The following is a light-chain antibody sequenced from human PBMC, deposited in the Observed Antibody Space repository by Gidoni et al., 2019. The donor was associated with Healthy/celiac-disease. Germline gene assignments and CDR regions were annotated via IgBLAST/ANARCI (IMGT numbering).Light chain of an antibody. CDR3: NSRDSSGNLYV. Sequence: SSELTQDPAVSEALGQTVRITCQGDSLRSYYASWYQQKPGQAPVLVIYGKNNRPSGNPDRFSGSSSGNTASLTITGAQAEDEADYYCNSRDSSGNLYVFGTGTKVTVL. J-gene: IGLJ1*01. V-gene: IGLV3-19*01. CDR2: GKN. CDR1: SLRSYY.